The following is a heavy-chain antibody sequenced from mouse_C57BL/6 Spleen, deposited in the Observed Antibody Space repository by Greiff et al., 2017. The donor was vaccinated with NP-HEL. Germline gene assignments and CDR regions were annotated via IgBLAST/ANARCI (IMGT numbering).Heavy chain of an antibody. CDR1: GYTFTSYW. J-gene: IGHJ2*01. V-gene: IGHV1-69*01. D-gene: IGHD3-3*01. CDR2: IDPSDSYT. CDR3: ARGGGRDFDY. Sequence: QVQLQQPGAELVMPGASVKLSCKASGYTFTSYWMHWVKQRPGQGLEWIGEIDPSDSYTNYNQKFKGKSTLTVDKSSSTAYMQFSSLTSEDSAVYYCARGGGRDFDYWGQGTTLTVSS.